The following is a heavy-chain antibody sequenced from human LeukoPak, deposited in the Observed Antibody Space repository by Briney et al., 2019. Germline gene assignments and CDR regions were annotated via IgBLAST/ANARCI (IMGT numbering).Heavy chain of an antibody. V-gene: IGHV3-64D*09. D-gene: IGHD2-15*01. CDR3: VRGYSFGPYGMDV. CDR2: ISDSGGST. Sequence: GGSLRLFCSASGFPFSSYVVHWVRQAPGKGLEYVSAISDSGGSTYYADSVKGRFTISRDNSKNTLYLQMSSLRAEDTAVYFCVRGYSFGPYGMDVWGQGTTVTVSS. CDR1: GFPFSSYV. J-gene: IGHJ6*02.